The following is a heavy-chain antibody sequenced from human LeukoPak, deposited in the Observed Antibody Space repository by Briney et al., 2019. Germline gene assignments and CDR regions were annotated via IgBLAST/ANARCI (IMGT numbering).Heavy chain of an antibody. V-gene: IGHV7-4-1*02. J-gene: IGHJ6*03. CDR2: INTNTGNP. CDR1: GYTFTSYA. D-gene: IGHD3-3*01. CDR3: ARGKRITIFGVVFVRYYYYYMDV. Sequence: ASVKVSCKASGYTFTSYAMNWVRQAPGQGLEWMGWINTNTGNPTYAQGFTGRFVFSLDTSVSTAYLQISSLKAEDTAVYYCARGKRITIFGVVFVRYYYYYMDVWGKGTTVTVSS.